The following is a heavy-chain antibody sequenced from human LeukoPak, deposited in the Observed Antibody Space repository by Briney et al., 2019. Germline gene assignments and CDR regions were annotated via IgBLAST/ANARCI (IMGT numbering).Heavy chain of an antibody. V-gene: IGHV1-18*01. CDR2: ISAYNGNT. CDR1: GYTFTSYG. CDR3: ARVGIDEGVVPAAIPSNYYMDV. D-gene: IGHD2-2*02. Sequence: GASVKVSCKASGYTFTSYGISWVRQAPGQGLEWMGWISAYNGNTNYAQKLQGRVTMTTDTSTSTAYMELRSLRSDDTAVYYCARVGIDEGVVPAAIPSNYYMDVWGKGTTVTVSS. J-gene: IGHJ6*03.